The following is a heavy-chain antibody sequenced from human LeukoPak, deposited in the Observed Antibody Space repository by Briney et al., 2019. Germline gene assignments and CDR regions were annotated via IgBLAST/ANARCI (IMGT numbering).Heavy chain of an antibody. D-gene: IGHD1-1*01. V-gene: IGHV3-7*01. J-gene: IGHJ2*01. Sequence: GGSLRLSCEASGFTFSDSWMTWVRQTPGKGLEWVANIKTDGSEKYYVDSVKGRFTISRDNAENSLYLQMNSLRAEDTAVYYCARGVNWWYFDLWGRGTLVAVSS. CDR1: GFTFSDSW. CDR3: ARGVNWWYFDL. CDR2: IKTDGSEK.